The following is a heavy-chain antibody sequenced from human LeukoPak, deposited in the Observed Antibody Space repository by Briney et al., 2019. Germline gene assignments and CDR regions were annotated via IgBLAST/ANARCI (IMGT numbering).Heavy chain of an antibody. J-gene: IGHJ6*02. Sequence: ASVKVSCKASGGTFSSYAISWVRQAPGQGLEWMGGIIPIFGTANYAQKFQGRVTITTDESTSTAYMELSSLRSEDTAVYYRARVRVPRYFDWLFAYYYYGMDVWGQGTTVTVSS. CDR1: GGTFSSYA. CDR3: ARVRVPRYFDWLFAYYYYGMDV. D-gene: IGHD3-9*01. CDR2: IIPIFGTA. V-gene: IGHV1-69*05.